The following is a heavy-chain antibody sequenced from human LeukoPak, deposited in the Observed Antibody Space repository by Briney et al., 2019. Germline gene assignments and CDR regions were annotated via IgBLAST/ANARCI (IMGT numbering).Heavy chain of an antibody. D-gene: IGHD4-23*01. J-gene: IGHJ4*02. Sequence: PGGSLRLSCAASGFTFSTYAMTWVRQAPGKGLEWVSAISVGGDSIHYVDSVKGRFTISRDNSKSTVYMQMNSLRAEDTAVYYCAKAYGGGWYYFDYWGQGTLVTVSS. V-gene: IGHV3-23*01. CDR1: GFTFSTYA. CDR2: ISVGGDSI. CDR3: AKAYGGGWYYFDY.